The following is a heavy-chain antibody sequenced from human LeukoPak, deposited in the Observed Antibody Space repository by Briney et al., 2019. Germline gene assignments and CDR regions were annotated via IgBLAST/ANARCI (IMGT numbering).Heavy chain of an antibody. V-gene: IGHV4-59*01. CDR1: GGYISDYY. Sequence: SETLSLTCTVSGGYISDYYWGWIRQPPGKGLEWIGYVSYTGNTNSNPSLKSRVTFSVDTSKNLFSLKLDSVTAADTAVYYCARDNWKDAGDAFDMWGQGTVVTVSS. CDR3: ARDNWKDAGDAFDM. CDR2: VSYTGNT. J-gene: IGHJ3*02. D-gene: IGHD1-1*01.